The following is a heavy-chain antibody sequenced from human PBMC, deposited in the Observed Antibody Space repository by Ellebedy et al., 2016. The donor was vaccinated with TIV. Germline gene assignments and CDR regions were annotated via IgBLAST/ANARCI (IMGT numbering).Heavy chain of an antibody. D-gene: IGHD3-10*01. V-gene: IGHV4-30-4*01. CDR3: AGVLRGARRFDP. CDR2: IYHSGTT. J-gene: IGHJ5*02. Sequence: SETLSLTXTVSGGSISGGIDYWSWVRQAPGKGLEWIGNIYHSGTTYYNASLKSRVTISVDPSKDQFFLNLISVTAADTAVYYCAGVLRGARRFDPWGQGILVTVFS. CDR1: GGSISGGIDY.